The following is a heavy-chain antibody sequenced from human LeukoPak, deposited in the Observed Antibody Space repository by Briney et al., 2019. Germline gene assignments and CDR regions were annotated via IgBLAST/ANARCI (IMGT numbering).Heavy chain of an antibody. CDR2: IYYSGST. CDR3: AAYSRGWSWSRDAFDL. Sequence: SETLSLTCTVSGGSISSYYWSWIRQPPGKGLEWIGYIYYSGSTNYNPSLKSRVTISVDTSKNQFSLKLSSVTAADTAVYYCAAYSRGWSWSRDAFDLWGQGTMVTVSS. D-gene: IGHD6-19*01. V-gene: IGHV4-59*03. CDR1: GGSISSYY. J-gene: IGHJ3*01.